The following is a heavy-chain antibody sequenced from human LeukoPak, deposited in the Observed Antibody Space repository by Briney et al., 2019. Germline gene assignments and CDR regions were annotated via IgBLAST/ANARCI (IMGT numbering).Heavy chain of an antibody. CDR3: AKDLRGSGRYFGMDV. J-gene: IGHJ6*04. Sequence: GGSLRLSCAASGFTFSSYGMHWVRQAPGKGLEWVAVISYDGSNKYYADSVKGRFTISRDNSKNTLYLQMNSLRAEDTAVYYRAKDLRGSGRYFGMDVWGKGTTVTVSS. D-gene: IGHD6-19*01. CDR1: GFTFSSYG. CDR2: ISYDGSNK. V-gene: IGHV3-30*18.